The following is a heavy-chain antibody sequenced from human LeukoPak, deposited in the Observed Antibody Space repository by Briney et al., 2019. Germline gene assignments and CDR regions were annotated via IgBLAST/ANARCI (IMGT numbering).Heavy chain of an antibody. CDR3: ARQAEWLGELLPFDWFDP. CDR2: IYPGDSDT. V-gene: IGHV5-51*01. D-gene: IGHD3-10*01. Sequence: GESLKISCKGSGYSFTSYWIGWVRQMPGKGLEWMGIIYPGDSDTRYSPSFQGQVTISADKSISTAYLQWSSLKASDTAMYYCARQAEWLGELLPFDWFDPWGQGTLVTVSS. J-gene: IGHJ5*02. CDR1: GYSFTSYW.